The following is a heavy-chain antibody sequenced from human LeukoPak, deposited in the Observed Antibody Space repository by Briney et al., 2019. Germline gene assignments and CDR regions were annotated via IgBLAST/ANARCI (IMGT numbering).Heavy chain of an antibody. CDR3: ARTTEGYCRGRSCYSYYYYLDV. J-gene: IGHJ6*03. CDR1: GGSISSGSYY. Sequence: SETLSLTCTVSGGSISSGSYYWSWIRQPAGKGLEWIGRIYTSGSTNYNPSLKSRVTISVDTSKNQFSLKLSSVTAADTAVYYCARTTEGYCRGRSCYSYYYYLDVWGKGTTVTASS. CDR2: IYTSGST. V-gene: IGHV4-61*02. D-gene: IGHD2-15*01.